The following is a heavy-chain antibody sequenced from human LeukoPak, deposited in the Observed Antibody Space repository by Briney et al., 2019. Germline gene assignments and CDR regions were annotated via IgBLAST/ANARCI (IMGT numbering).Heavy chain of an antibody. V-gene: IGHV3-9*01. CDR2: ISWNSGSI. D-gene: IGHD3-22*01. Sequence: QPGGSLRLSCAASGFTFDDYAMHWVRQAPGKGLEWVSGISWNSGSIGYADSVKGRFTISRDNAKNSLYLQMNSLRAEDTALYYCAKISGYTYGMDVWGQGTLVTVSS. J-gene: IGHJ6*02. CDR3: AKISGYTYGMDV. CDR1: GFTFDDYA.